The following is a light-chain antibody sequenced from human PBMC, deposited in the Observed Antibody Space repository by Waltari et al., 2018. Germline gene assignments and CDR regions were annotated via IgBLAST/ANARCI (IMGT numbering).Light chain of an antibody. CDR3: QQYESLPLG. V-gene: IGKV1-33*01. CDR1: QGIRKF. Sequence: DIQMTQSPSSLSASIGDRVIITCQACQGIRKFVSWVQQKQGNAPKVLISDASNLETGVHSRFSGSGFGTYFTFTINSLQPEDIGTYYCQQYESLPLGFGGGTKVEVK. J-gene: IGKJ4*01. CDR2: DAS.